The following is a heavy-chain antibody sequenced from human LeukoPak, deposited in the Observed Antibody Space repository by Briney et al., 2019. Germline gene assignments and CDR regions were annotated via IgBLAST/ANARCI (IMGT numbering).Heavy chain of an antibody. Sequence: ASVKVSCKASGYTFTGYYMHWVRQAPGQGLEWMGWINPNSGGTNYAQKFQGRVTMTRDTSISTAYMELSRLRSDDTAVYYCARGPYSGSPVGYYYYYYIDVWGKGTTVTVSS. J-gene: IGHJ6*03. D-gene: IGHD1-26*01. CDR2: INPNSGGT. CDR1: GYTFTGYY. CDR3: ARGPYSGSPVGYYYYYYIDV. V-gene: IGHV1-2*02.